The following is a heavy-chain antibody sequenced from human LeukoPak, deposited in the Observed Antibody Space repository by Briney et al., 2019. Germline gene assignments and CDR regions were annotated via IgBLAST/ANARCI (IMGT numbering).Heavy chain of an antibody. V-gene: IGHV3-30*18. J-gene: IGHJ4*02. CDR2: IGSDGSKK. CDR3: AKEIYYDSSAFFDY. D-gene: IGHD3-22*01. Sequence: PGGSLRLSCAASGFSFRSYGIHWVRQAPGTGLEWVAVIGSDGSKKYYADSVKGRFTISRDNSKNTLYLQMNSLRTEDTATYFCAKEIYYDSSAFFDYWGQGTLVTVSS. CDR1: GFSFRSYG.